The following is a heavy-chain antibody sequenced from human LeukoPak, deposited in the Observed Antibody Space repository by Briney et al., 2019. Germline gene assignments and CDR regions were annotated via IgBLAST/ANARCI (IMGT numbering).Heavy chain of an antibody. J-gene: IGHJ3*02. CDR1: GGSISSYY. CDR3: VRGGSEVVVAAALGAFDI. D-gene: IGHD2-15*01. Sequence: SETLSLTCTVSGGSISSYYWSWIRQPPGKGLEWVGYIYYSGSTNYNPSLKSRVTISVDTSKNQFSLKLSSVTAADTAVYYCVRGGSEVVVAAALGAFDIWGQGTMVTVSS. V-gene: IGHV4-59*01. CDR2: IYYSGST.